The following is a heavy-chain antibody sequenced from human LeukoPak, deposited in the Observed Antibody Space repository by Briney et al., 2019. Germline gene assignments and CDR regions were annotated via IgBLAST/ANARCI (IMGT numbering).Heavy chain of an antibody. J-gene: IGHJ4*02. CDR3: ARDVKGGDFDY. CDR1: GFTFSRTW. Sequence: GGSVRLSCAASGFTFSRTWMSWVRQAPGKGLEWVANIKEDGSETYYVDSVKGRFTISRDNAKNSLYLQMNSLRVEDTALYYCARDVKGGDFDYWGQGTLVTVSS. V-gene: IGHV3-7*01. D-gene: IGHD3-16*01. CDR2: IKEDGSET.